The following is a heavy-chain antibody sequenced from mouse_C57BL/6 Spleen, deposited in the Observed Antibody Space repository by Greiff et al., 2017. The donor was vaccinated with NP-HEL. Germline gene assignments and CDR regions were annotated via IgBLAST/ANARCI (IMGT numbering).Heavy chain of an antibody. CDR3: ARGDGSSSWFAY. Sequence: QVQLQQSGAELVKPGASVKISCKASGYAFSSYWMNWVKQRPGKGLEWIGQIYPGDGDTNYNGKLKGKATLTADKSSSTAYMQLSSRTSEDSAVYFCARGDGSSSWFAYWGQGTLVTVSA. J-gene: IGHJ3*01. CDR1: GYAFSSYW. D-gene: IGHD1-1*01. CDR2: IYPGDGDT. V-gene: IGHV1-80*01.